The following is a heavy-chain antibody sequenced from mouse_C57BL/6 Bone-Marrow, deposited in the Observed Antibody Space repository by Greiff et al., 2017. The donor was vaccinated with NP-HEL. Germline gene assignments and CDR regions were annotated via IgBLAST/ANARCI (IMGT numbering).Heavy chain of an antibody. CDR2: IDPANGNT. J-gene: IGHJ1*03. CDR3: ARLITTVVATSLHWYFDV. CDR1: GFNIKNTY. D-gene: IGHD1-1*01. V-gene: IGHV14-3*01. Sequence: VQLQQSVAELVRPGASVKLSCTASGFNIKNTYMHWVKQRPEQGLEWIGRIDPANGNTKYAPKFQGKATITADTSSNTAYLQLSSLTSEDTAIYYCARLITTVVATSLHWYFDVWGTGTTVTVSS.